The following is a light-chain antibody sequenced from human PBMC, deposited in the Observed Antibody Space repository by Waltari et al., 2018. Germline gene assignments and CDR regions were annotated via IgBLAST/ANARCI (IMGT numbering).Light chain of an antibody. CDR1: TRNIGGYNY. CDR2: DVS. Sequence: QSALSQPRSVSGSPGQSVTISCTGTTRNIGGYNYVSWYQHHPGKVPKLTIYDVSKRPSGVPDRFSGSKSGNTASLTISGLQAGDEAHYYCCSYAGRLWVFGGGTNLTVL. CDR3: CSYAGRLWV. J-gene: IGLJ3*02. V-gene: IGLV2-11*01.